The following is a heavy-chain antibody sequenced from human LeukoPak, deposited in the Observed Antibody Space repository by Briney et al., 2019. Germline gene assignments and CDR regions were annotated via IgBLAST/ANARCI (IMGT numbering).Heavy chain of an antibody. CDR1: GGSISSGGYY. J-gene: IGHJ4*02. D-gene: IGHD6-13*01. CDR2: IYHSGST. Sequence: PSQTLSLTCTVSGGSISSGGYYWSWIRQPPGKGLEWIGYIYHSGSTYYNPSLKSRVTMSVDRSKNQFSLKLSSVTAADTAVYYCARWNKYNPSIAAAGFAYWGQGTLVTVSS. CDR3: ARWNKYNPSIAAAGFAY. V-gene: IGHV4-30-2*01.